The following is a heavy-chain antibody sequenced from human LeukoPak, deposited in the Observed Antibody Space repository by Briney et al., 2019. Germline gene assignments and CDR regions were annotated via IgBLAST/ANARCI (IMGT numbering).Heavy chain of an antibody. CDR1: GFTLSNHW. Sequence: PGGSLRLSCAASGFTLSNHWMTWVRQVPGRGPEWVANVNRDGSETYYLDSVKGRFTISKDNAKNSLYLQMNSLKTEDTAVYYCTTDPRNSQWLVLYYYYYGMDVWGQGTTVTVSS. CDR3: TTDPRNSQWLVLYYYYYGMDV. D-gene: IGHD6-19*01. V-gene: IGHV3-7*03. J-gene: IGHJ6*02. CDR2: VNRDGSET.